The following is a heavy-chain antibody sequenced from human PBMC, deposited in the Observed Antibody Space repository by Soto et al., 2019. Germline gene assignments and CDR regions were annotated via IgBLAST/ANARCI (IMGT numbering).Heavy chain of an antibody. CDR3: ARGRYSSSWYPYFDY. CDR1: GYTFTSYG. Sequence: GASVKVSCKASGYTFTSYGISWVRQAPGQGLEWMGWISAYNGNTNYAQKLQGRVTMTTDTSTSTAYMELRSLRSDDTAVYYCARGRYSSSWYPYFDYWGQGTLVTVSS. CDR2: ISAYNGNT. V-gene: IGHV1-18*01. J-gene: IGHJ4*02. D-gene: IGHD6-13*01.